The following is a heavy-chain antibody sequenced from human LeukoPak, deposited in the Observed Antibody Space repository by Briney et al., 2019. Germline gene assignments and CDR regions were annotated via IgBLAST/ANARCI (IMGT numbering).Heavy chain of an antibody. D-gene: IGHD4-17*01. CDR1: GYSFTSYW. CDR2: IYPGDSDT. Sequence: GESLKISCKGSGYSFTSYWIGWVRQMPGKGLEWMGIIYPGDSDTRYSPSFQGQVTISADESISTAYLHGSSLKASDTAMYYCARPRVTTDHMAFDIGGQGKMVTVSS. CDR3: ARPRVTTDHMAFDI. J-gene: IGHJ3*02. V-gene: IGHV5-51*01.